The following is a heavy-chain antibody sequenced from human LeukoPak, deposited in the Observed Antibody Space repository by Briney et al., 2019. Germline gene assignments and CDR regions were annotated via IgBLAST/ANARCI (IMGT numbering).Heavy chain of an antibody. CDR1: GGSISSSSYY. J-gene: IGHJ4*02. CDR3: ARLFWIQLWANFDY. CDR2: INYSGST. V-gene: IGHV4-39*01. D-gene: IGHD5-18*01. Sequence: SETLSLTFPVLGGSISSSSYYWGWIRQPPGKGLEWIGSINYSGSTYYNPSLKSRITISVDTSKNQFSLKVNSVTAADTAVYYCARLFWIQLWANFDYWGQGTLVTVSS.